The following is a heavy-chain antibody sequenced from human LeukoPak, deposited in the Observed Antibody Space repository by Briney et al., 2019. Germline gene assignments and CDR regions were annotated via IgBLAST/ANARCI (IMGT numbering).Heavy chain of an antibody. J-gene: IGHJ5*02. CDR3: ARTLTT. D-gene: IGHD3-10*01. CDR2: ISYDGSNK. Sequence: GGSLRLSCAASGFTFSTYAMHWIRQAPGKGLEWVAVISYDGSNKYYADSVKGRFTISRDNSKNTLYLQMNSLRAEDTAVYYCARTLTTWGQGTLVTVSS. CDR1: GFTFSTYA. V-gene: IGHV3-30-3*01.